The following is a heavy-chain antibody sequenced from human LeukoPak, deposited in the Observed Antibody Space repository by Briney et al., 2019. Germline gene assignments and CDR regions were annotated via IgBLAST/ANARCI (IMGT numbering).Heavy chain of an antibody. J-gene: IGHJ5*02. CDR1: GGTFSSYA. V-gene: IGHV1-69*05. Sequence: ASVKVSCKAPGGTFSSYAISWVRQAPGQGLEWMGGIIPIFGTANYAQKFRGRVTITTDESTSTAYMELSSLRSEDTAVYYCARVPHRGLNWFDPWGQGTLVTVSS. CDR2: IIPIFGTA. CDR3: ARVPHRGLNWFDP. D-gene: IGHD5/OR15-5a*01.